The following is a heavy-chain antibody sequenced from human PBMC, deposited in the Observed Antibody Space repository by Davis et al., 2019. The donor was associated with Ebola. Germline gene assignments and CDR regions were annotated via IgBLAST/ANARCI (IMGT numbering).Heavy chain of an antibody. J-gene: IGHJ4*02. V-gene: IGHV4-34*01. Sequence: SQTLSPTCPLHRGSSTAYYWSWIPQPPGQGLAWIGEINHSGSTNYNPCLKSRVTISVDTSKNQFSLKLSSVTAADTAVYYCAGSMIVVAPPDYWGQGTLVTVSS. D-gene: IGHD3-22*01. CDR2: INHSGST. CDR1: RGSSTAYY. CDR3: AGSMIVVAPPDY.